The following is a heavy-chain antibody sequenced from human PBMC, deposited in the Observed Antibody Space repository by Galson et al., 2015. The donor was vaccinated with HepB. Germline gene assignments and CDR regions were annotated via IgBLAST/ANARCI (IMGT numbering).Heavy chain of an antibody. Sequence: SVKVSCKASGYTFTGYYMHWVRQAPGQGLEWMGRINPKSGGTNYAQKFQGRVTMTRDTSISTAYMELSRLRSDDTAVYYCAVTYCGGDCYSLASRNFDYWGQGTLVTVSS. CDR2: INPKSGGT. V-gene: IGHV1-2*06. CDR3: AVTYCGGDCYSLASRNFDY. CDR1: GYTFTGYY. D-gene: IGHD2-21*02. J-gene: IGHJ4*02.